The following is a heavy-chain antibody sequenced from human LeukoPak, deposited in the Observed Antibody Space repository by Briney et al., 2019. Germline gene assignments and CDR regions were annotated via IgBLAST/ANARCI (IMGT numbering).Heavy chain of an antibody. D-gene: IGHD2-15*01. V-gene: IGHV1-18*01. CDR3: ARGLYCSGGSCYIFDY. J-gene: IGHJ4*02. CDR1: GYTFTTYG. Sequence: ASVKVSCKASGYTFTTYGICWVRQAPGQGLEWMGWISTYNGNTNYAQKLQGRGTMTTDTSTSTAYMELRSLRSDDTAVYYCARGLYCSGGSCYIFDYWGQGTLVTVSS. CDR2: ISTYNGNT.